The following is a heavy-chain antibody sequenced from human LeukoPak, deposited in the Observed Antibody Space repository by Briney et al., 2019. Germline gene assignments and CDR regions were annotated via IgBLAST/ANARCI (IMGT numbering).Heavy chain of an antibody. CDR1: GGSISSYY. CDR3: ARGLLLWFGESHHFDY. D-gene: IGHD3-10*01. J-gene: IGHJ4*02. Sequence: SETLSLTCTVSGGSISSYYWSWIRQPPGKGLEWIGYIYYSGSTNYNPSLKSRVTISVDTSKNQFSLKLSSVTAADTAVYYCARGLLLWFGESHHFDYWGQGTLVTVSS. V-gene: IGHV4-59*12. CDR2: IYYSGST.